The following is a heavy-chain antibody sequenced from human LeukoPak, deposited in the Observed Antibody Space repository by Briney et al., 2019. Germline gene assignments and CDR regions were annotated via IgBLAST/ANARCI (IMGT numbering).Heavy chain of an antibody. CDR1: GGSISSYY. Sequence: SETLSLTCTVSGGSISSYYWSWIRQPAGXXXXWIGRIYTSGSTNYNPSLKSRVTMSVDTSKNQFSLKLSSVTAADTAVYYCARDRSSSGWDFDYWGQGTLVTVSS. V-gene: IGHV4-4*07. CDR3: ARDRSSSGWDFDY. D-gene: IGHD6-19*01. CDR2: IYTSGST. J-gene: IGHJ4*02.